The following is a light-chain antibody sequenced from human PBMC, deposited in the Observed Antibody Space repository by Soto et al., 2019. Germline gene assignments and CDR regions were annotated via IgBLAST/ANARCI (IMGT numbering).Light chain of an antibody. V-gene: IGLV7-43*01. CDR1: TGAVTSGYY. J-gene: IGLJ1*01. CDR2: STN. Sequence: QTVVNQEPSLTVSPGGTVTLTCASSTGAVTSGYYPSWFQQKPGHAPRALIYSTNNKHSWTPARFSGSLLGGKAALTLSGVQPEDEAEYFCLLYCGGAPYVFGTGTQLTVL. CDR3: LLYCGGAPYV.